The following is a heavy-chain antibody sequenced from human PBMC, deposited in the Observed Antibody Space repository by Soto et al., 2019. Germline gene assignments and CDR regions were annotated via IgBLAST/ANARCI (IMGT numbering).Heavy chain of an antibody. CDR1: GFTFSSYG. V-gene: IGHV3-33*01. CDR3: AGDQSGSSGYLFDY. CDR2: IWYDGSNK. Sequence: GSLRLSCAASGFTFSSYGMHWVRQAPGKGLEWVAVIWYDGSNKYYADSVKGRFTISRDNSKNTLYLQMNSLRAEDTAVYYCAGDQSGSSGYLFDYWGQGTLVTVSS. J-gene: IGHJ4*02. D-gene: IGHD3-22*01.